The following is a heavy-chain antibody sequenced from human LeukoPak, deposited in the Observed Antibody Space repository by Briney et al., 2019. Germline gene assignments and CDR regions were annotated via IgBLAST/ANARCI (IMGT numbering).Heavy chain of an antibody. V-gene: IGHV3-21*01. D-gene: IGHD3-10*01. CDR2: ISSSSNYI. CDR1: GFTFRNYI. J-gene: IGHJ4*02. CDR3: ARDRTLWFGELYFDS. Sequence: PGGSLRLSCAASGFTFRNYIMNWVRQAPGKGLEWVSSISSSSNYIYYADSVKGRFTISRDNAKNTLYLQMNSLRAEDTAVYYCARDRTLWFGELYFDSWGQGTLVTVSS.